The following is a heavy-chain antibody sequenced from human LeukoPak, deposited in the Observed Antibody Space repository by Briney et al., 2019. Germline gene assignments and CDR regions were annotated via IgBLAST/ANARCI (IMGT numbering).Heavy chain of an antibody. D-gene: IGHD6-19*01. V-gene: IGHV1-46*01. CDR2: INPSGGST. J-gene: IGHJ5*02. Sequence: ASVKVSCKPSGYTFTSYGINWVRQAPGQGLEWMGIINPSGGSTSYAQKFQGRVTMTRDTSTSTVYMELSSLRSEDTAVYYCARTRAVAVSNWFDPWGQGTLVTVSS. CDR3: ARTRAVAVSNWFDP. CDR1: GYTFTSYG.